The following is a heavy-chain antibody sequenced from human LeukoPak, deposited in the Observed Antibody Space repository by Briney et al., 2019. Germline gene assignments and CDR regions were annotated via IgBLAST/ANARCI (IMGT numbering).Heavy chain of an antibody. CDR1: GFTFSSYG. CDR2: IRYDGSNK. J-gene: IGHJ6*03. CDR3: ATTYNYYMDV. Sequence: SGGSLRLSCAASGFTFSSYGMHWVRQAPGKGLEWVAFIRYDGSNKYYADSVKGRFTISRDNSKNTQYLQMNSLRAEDTAVYYCATTYNYYMDVWGKGTTVTVSS. V-gene: IGHV3-30*02.